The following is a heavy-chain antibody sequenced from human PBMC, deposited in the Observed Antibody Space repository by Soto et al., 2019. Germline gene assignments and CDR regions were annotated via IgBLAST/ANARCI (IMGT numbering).Heavy chain of an antibody. CDR1: GFTFSCYG. CDR3: AKSRTPIPDYYYYGMDV. V-gene: IGHV3-30*18. Sequence: QVQLVESGGGVVQPGRSLRLSCAASGFTFSCYGMHWVRQAPGKGLEWVAVISYDGSNKYYADSVKGRFTISRDNSKNTLYLQMNSLRAEDTAVYYCAKSRTPIPDYYYYGMDVWGQGTTVTVSS. CDR2: ISYDGSNK. J-gene: IGHJ6*02.